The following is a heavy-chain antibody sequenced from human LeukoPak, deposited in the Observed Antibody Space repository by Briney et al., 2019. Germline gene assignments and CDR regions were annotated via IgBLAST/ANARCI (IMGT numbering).Heavy chain of an antibody. J-gene: IGHJ2*01. CDR3: ASGGGGSWHAFHWYFDL. CDR1: GYTFTSHG. D-gene: IGHD6-13*01. Sequence: ASVKVSCKASGYTFTSHGISWVRQAPGQGLEWMGWISTYNGNTNYAQKLQGRVSITTDTSTSTAYMDLRSLRSDDTAVYHCASGGGGSWHAFHWYFDLWGRGNLVTVSS. V-gene: IGHV1-18*01. CDR2: ISTYNGNT.